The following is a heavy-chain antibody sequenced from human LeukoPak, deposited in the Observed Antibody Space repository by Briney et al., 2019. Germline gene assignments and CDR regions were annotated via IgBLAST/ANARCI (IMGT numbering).Heavy chain of an antibody. CDR2: IKQDGSEK. CDR3: ARSSWYSFEL. Sequence: GGSLRLSCAASGFTFSGFWMSWVRQAPGKGLEWVANIKQDGSEKYYVDSVKGRFTISRDNAKNSLYLQMNSLRAEDTAMYYCARSSWYSFELWGRGTLVTVSS. V-gene: IGHV3-7*04. CDR1: GFTFSGFW. D-gene: IGHD2-15*01. J-gene: IGHJ2*01.